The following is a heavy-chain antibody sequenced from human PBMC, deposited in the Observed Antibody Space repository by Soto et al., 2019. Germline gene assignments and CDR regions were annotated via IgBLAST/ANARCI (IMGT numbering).Heavy chain of an antibody. V-gene: IGHV4-59*01. CDR1: GGPISNYY. D-gene: IGHD3-16*01. CDR2: MYYNGNI. J-gene: IGHJ5*02. Sequence: SKTLSLTCNVSGGPISNYYWSWVRQSPEKGLEWIGYMYYNGNINYNHYLKSRVTIPVDTSKSQFSLTLKSVSAADTAVYYCASGGNWFDPWGQGVLVTVSS. CDR3: ASGGNWFDP.